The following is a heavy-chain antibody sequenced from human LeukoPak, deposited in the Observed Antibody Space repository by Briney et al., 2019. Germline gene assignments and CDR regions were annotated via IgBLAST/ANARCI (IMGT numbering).Heavy chain of an antibody. J-gene: IGHJ4*02. CDR2: ISGSGGST. CDR1: GFTFSNYA. D-gene: IGHD3-10*01. CDR3: AGSYYSSY. V-gene: IGHV3-23*01. Sequence: GGSLRLSCAASGFTFSNYAMSWVRQAPGKGPEWVSGISGSGGSTYYADSVKGRFTISRDNSKNTLYLQMNSLRAEDTAVYYCAGSYYSSYWGQGTLVTVSS.